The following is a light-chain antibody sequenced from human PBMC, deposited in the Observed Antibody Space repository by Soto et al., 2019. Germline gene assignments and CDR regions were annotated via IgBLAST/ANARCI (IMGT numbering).Light chain of an antibody. V-gene: IGKV1-5*01. J-gene: IGKJ5*01. CDR3: QQYNSYSHIT. Sequence: DIQMTQSPSTLSASVGDRVTITCRASQSISSWLAWYQQKAGKAPKLLLYDASTLESGVQRRFSGSGSGTEFTLTISSLQPDDFAAYYCQQYNSYSHITFGQGTRLEIK. CDR1: QSISSW. CDR2: DAS.